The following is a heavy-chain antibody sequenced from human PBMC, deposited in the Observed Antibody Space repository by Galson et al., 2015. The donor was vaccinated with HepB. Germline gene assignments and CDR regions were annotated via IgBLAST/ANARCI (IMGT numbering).Heavy chain of an antibody. J-gene: IGHJ4*02. CDR2: ISTYNGDT. CDR1: GGTFSSYA. CDR3: ARGNYGGSSGFDY. V-gene: IGHV1-18*01. Sequence: SVKVSCKASGGTFSSYAISWVRQAPGQGLERMGWISTYNGDTNYAQRLQGRVTMTIDKSTSTAYMELRSLRSDDTAIYYCARGNYGGSSGFDYWGQGTLVTVSS. D-gene: IGHD4-23*01.